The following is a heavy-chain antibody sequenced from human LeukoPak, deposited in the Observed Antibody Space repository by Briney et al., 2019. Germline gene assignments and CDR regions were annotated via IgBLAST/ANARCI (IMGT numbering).Heavy chain of an antibody. CDR1: GDTVSSTGAT. D-gene: IGHD3-10*01. CDR3: ARGGGGVRGVFDF. Sequence: SQTLSLTCAISGDTVSSTGATWSWIRQSPSRGLEWLGRAYYRSKWYNDYAVSVTGRITINPDTSKNHFSLQLNSVTPEDTAVYYCARGGGGVRGVFDFWGQGTLVTVSS. J-gene: IGHJ4*02. V-gene: IGHV6-1*01. CDR2: AYYRSKWYN.